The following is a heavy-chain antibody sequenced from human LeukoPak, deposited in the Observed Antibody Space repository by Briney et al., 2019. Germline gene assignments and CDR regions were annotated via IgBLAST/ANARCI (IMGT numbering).Heavy chain of an antibody. Sequence: GGSLRLSCAASGFTFSSYNLNWVRQAPGKGLEWVSSISGSSIYIHYADSVKGRFAISRDNARNSLYLQMNRLRAEDTAVYYCARLPSNIAAAATPIDYWGQGTLVTVSS. CDR3: ARLPSNIAAAATPIDY. V-gene: IGHV3-21*01. J-gene: IGHJ4*02. D-gene: IGHD6-13*01. CDR2: ISGSSIYI. CDR1: GFTFSSYN.